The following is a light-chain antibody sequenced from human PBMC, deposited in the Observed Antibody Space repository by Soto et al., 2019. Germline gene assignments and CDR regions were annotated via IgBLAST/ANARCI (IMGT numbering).Light chain of an antibody. CDR3: CSYAGTYIWI. CDR1: SSDVGGYNF. CDR2: DVS. Sequence: QSALTQPRSVSGSPGQSVTISCTGTSSDVGGYNFVSWYQQHPGNAPKLMIYDVSKRPSGVPDRFSGSKSGITASLTISGLRADDDADYYCCSYAGTYIWIFGGGTKLTVL. J-gene: IGLJ2*01. V-gene: IGLV2-11*01.